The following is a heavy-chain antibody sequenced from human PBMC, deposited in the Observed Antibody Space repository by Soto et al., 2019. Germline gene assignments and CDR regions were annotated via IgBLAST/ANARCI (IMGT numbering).Heavy chain of an antibody. V-gene: IGHV3-23*01. CDR2: ISGSGGST. Sequence: GGSLRLSCAASGFTFSSYAMSWVRQAPGKGLEWVSAISGSGGSTYYADSVKGRFTISRDNSKNTLYLQMNSLRAEDTAVYYCAKGSLSATLALEFDYWGQGTLVTVSS. J-gene: IGHJ4*02. CDR1: GFTFSSYA. CDR3: AKGSLSATLALEFDY. D-gene: IGHD5-12*01.